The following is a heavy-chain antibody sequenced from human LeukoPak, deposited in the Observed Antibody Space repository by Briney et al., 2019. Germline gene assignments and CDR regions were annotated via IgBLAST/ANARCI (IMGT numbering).Heavy chain of an antibody. CDR2: IHHSVGT. Sequence: SETLSLTCAVSGGFISSGYWWGWCRQPPGKGLEWIGEIHHSVGTNYNPSLKSRVAISMDKSKNQFSLDVTSVTAADTAMYYCARKGPATIADYWGRGTLVTVSS. V-gene: IGHV4-4*02. D-gene: IGHD4-11*01. CDR3: ARKGPATIADY. CDR1: GGFISSGYW. J-gene: IGHJ4*02.